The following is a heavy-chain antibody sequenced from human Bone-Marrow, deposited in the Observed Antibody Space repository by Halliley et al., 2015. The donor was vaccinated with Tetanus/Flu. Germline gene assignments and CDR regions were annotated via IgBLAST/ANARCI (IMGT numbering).Heavy chain of an antibody. J-gene: IGHJ4*02. CDR1: SDTFSKYG. Sequence: QMQLVQSGAEVKKPGASVKVSCKASSDTFSKYGITWVRQAPGQGLEWMGRISVYNGNTKYAQKFQDRITMTTDTSTTTTYMELRSLRSDDTAVYYCAGDYDSSNFWGYWGQGTLVTVSA. CDR2: ISVYNGNT. V-gene: IGHV1-18*04. CDR3: AGDYDSSNFWGY. D-gene: IGHD3-22*01.